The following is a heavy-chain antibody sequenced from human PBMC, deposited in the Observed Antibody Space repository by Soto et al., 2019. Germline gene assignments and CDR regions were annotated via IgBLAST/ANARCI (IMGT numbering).Heavy chain of an antibody. Sequence: QVQLVQSGAEVKKPGSSVKVSCKASGGTFSSYTISWVRQAPGQGLEWMGRIIPILGIANYAQKFQGRVTITADKSTSTAYMELSILRSEDTAVYFWASRPDYGDYVYWGEGTLVTVSS. CDR2: IIPILGIA. J-gene: IGHJ4*02. CDR3: ASRPDYGDYVY. V-gene: IGHV1-69*02. D-gene: IGHD4-17*01. CDR1: GGTFSSYT.